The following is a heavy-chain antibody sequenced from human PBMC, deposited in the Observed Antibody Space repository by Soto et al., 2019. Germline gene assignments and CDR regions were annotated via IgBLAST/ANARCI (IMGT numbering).Heavy chain of an antibody. Sequence: LRLSCEVSGLTFSKFEMTWVRQAPGQGLEWVSSISSDGATIYYSDSVKGRFTISRDNDKNLLYLQMNSPKGEDTATYYCVRVGIVARPYWGQGTPVTVSS. V-gene: IGHV3-48*03. CDR2: ISSDGATI. D-gene: IGHD2-21*01. J-gene: IGHJ4*02. CDR3: VRVGIVARPY. CDR1: GLTFSKFE.